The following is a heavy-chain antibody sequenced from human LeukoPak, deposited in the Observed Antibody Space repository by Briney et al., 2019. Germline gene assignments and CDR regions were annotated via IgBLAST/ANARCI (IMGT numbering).Heavy chain of an antibody. CDR2: ISAYNGNT. Sequence: ASVKVSCKASGYTFTSYGISWVRQAPGQGLEWMGWISAYNGNTNYAQKLQGRVTMTTDTSTSTAYMELRSLRSDNTAVYYCAGHSEYGGNPELDYWGQGTLVTVSS. CDR1: GYTFTSYG. CDR3: AGHSEYGGNPELDY. D-gene: IGHD4-23*01. J-gene: IGHJ4*02. V-gene: IGHV1-18*01.